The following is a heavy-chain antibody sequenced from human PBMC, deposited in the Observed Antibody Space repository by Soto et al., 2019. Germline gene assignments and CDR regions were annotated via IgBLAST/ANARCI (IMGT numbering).Heavy chain of an antibody. CDR1: GFTFSSYD. CDR2: IGTAGDT. CDR3: ARAGSGYPLYYGMDV. D-gene: IGHD3-22*01. J-gene: IGHJ6*02. V-gene: IGHV3-13*01. Sequence: GGSLRLSCAASGFTFSSYDMHWVRQATGKGLEWVSAIGTAGDTYYPGSVKGRFTISRENAKNSLYLQMNSLRAGDTAVYYCARAGSGYPLYYGMDVWDQGTTVTVSS.